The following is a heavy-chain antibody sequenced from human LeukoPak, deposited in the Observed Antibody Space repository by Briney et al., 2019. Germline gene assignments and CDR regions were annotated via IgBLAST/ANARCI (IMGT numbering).Heavy chain of an antibody. CDR3: ARAPYDYAYFDY. Sequence: PSKTLSLTCTVSGGSISSYYWSWVRQPAGKGLEWIGRIHTSGSTNYNPSLKSRVAMSVDTSKNQFSLKLSSVTAADTAVYYCARAPYDYAYFDYWGQGTLVTVSS. CDR1: GGSISSYY. D-gene: IGHD3-16*01. CDR2: IHTSGST. J-gene: IGHJ4*02. V-gene: IGHV4-4*07.